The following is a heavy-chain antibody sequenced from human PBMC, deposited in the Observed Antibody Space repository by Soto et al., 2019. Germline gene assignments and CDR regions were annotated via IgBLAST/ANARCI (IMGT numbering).Heavy chain of an antibody. J-gene: IGHJ4*02. CDR3: EKDRQPDGRSPFDH. CDR2: IIQSGET. Sequence: GGSLRLSCAASGFTFSTYTMSWVRQAPGEGLEWVSGIIQSGETFYADSVKGRFTISRDNSNNMLYLQIHSLRADDTAVYYCEKDRQPDGRSPFDHWCRGTLV. CDR1: GFTFSTYT. D-gene: IGHD2-2*01. V-gene: IGHV3-23*01.